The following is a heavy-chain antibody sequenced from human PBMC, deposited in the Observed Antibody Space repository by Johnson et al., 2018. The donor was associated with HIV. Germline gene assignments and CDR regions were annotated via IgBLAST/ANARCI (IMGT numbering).Heavy chain of an antibody. CDR2: LRYDGTNK. V-gene: IGHV3-30*02. CDR1: GFNFNGFG. CDR3: AKSRGGYSYGYDAFDI. J-gene: IGHJ3*02. Sequence: QVQLVESGGGLVKPGGSLRLSCAASGFNFNGFGMHWVRQAPGKGLEWVAFLRYDGTNKNYGDSAKGRFTISRDNSKNTLFLQMNSLRTEDTALYYCAKSRGGYSYGYDAFDIWGQGTMVTVSS. D-gene: IGHD5-18*01.